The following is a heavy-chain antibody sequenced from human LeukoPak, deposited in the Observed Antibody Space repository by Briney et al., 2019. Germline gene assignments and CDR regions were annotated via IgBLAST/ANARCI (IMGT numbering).Heavy chain of an antibody. J-gene: IGHJ4*02. D-gene: IGHD2-15*01. V-gene: IGHV1-18*01. Sequence: GESLKISCKGSGYSFTSYGISWVRQAPGQGLEWMGWISAYNGNTNYAQKLQGRVTMTTDTSTSTAYMELRSLRSDDTAVYYCARDSAVVVATFDYWGQGTLVTVSS. CDR3: ARDSAVVVATFDY. CDR2: ISAYNGNT. CDR1: GYSFTSYG.